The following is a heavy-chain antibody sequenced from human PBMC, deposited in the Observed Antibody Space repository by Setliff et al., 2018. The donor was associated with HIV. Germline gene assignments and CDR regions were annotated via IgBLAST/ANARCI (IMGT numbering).Heavy chain of an antibody. CDR1: GFTFSNYW. V-gene: IGHV3-7*03. CDR3: AKDARSVTTY. D-gene: IGHD4-17*01. J-gene: IGHJ4*02. Sequence: GGSLRLSCAASGFTFSNYWMSWVRQAPGKGLEWVANIKLHGSEKYYVDSVKGRFTISRDDAKNSLYLQMNSLRAGDTAVYFCAKDARSVTTYWGQGTLVTVSS. CDR2: IKLHGSEK.